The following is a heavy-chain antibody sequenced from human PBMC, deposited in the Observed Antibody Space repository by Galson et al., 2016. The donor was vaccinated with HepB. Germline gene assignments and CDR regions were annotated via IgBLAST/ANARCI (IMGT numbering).Heavy chain of an antibody. V-gene: IGHV3-74*01. Sequence: SLRLSCAASGFTFNSYWMHWVRQAPGKGLVWVSRIKSDGSDTSYADSVKGRFTISRDNAKNTLFLQMNSLRAEDTAVYYCARVGDFWSDHYYGMDVWGQGTTVTVSS. CDR1: GFTFNSYW. CDR2: IKSDGSDT. D-gene: IGHD3-3*01. J-gene: IGHJ6*02. CDR3: ARVGDFWSDHYYGMDV.